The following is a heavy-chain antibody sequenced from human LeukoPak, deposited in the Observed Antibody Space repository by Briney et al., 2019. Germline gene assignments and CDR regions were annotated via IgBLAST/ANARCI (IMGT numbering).Heavy chain of an antibody. V-gene: IGHV1-18*01. CDR3: ARAGIRKWELLSSLPKDY. CDR2: ISAYNGNT. Sequence: ASVKVSCKASGYTFTSYGISWVRQAPGQGLEWMGWISAYNGNTNYAQKLQGRVTMTTDTSTSTAYMELRSLRSDDTAVYYCARAGIRKWELLSSLPKDYWGQGTLVTVSS. J-gene: IGHJ4*02. D-gene: IGHD1-26*01. CDR1: GYTFTSYG.